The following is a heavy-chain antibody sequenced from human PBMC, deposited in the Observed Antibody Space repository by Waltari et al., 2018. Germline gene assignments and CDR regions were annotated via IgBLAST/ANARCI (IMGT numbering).Heavy chain of an antibody. CDR2: IYSGGRT. D-gene: IGHD6-19*01. Sequence: EVRLVESGGGLVQPGGALRLPCAASGFPVHSNYLSWVRQAPGKGLEWVSLIYSGGRTYYADSVKGRFTIARDNSKNTLYLQMNSLRAEDTAVYYCTRDAGAVAAEGDYWGQGTLVTVSS. CDR1: GFPVHSNY. CDR3: TRDAGAVAAEGDY. V-gene: IGHV3-66*01. J-gene: IGHJ4*02.